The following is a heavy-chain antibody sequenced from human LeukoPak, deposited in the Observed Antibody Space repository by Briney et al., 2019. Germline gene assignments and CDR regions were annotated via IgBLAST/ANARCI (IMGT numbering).Heavy chain of an antibody. CDR1: GGSISSYY. J-gene: IGHJ4*02. CDR3: ARAYDYVWGSSSPGYYFDY. Sequence: PSETLSLTCTVSGGSISSYYWSWIRQPPGKGLEWIGYIYYSGSTNYNPSLKSRVTISVDTSKNQFSLKLSSVTAADTAVYYCARAYDYVWGSSSPGYYFDYWGQGTLVTVSS. CDR2: IYYSGST. D-gene: IGHD3-16*01. V-gene: IGHV4-59*01.